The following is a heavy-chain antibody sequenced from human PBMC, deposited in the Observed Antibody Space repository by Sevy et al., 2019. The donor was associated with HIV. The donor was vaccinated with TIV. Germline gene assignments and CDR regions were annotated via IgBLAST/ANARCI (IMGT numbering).Heavy chain of an antibody. CDR2: ISGSGGST. V-gene: IGHV3-23*01. CDR1: GFTFSSYA. Sequence: GGSLRLSCAASGFTFSSYAMSWVRQAPGKGLEWVSAISGSGGSTYYADSVKGRFTISRDNSKNTLYLQMNSLGAEDTAVYYCALGGYGQGYFDYWGQGTLVTVSS. CDR3: ALGGYGQGYFDY. J-gene: IGHJ4*02. D-gene: IGHD5-18*01.